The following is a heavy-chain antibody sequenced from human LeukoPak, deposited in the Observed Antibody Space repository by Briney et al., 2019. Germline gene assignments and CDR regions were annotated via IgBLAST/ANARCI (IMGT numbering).Heavy chain of an antibody. CDR3: SRHGPGKLGAYYLGY. Sequence: SETLSLTCTVSGGSISSYYWSWIRQPPGKGLEWIGYIYYSGSTNYNPSLKSRVTISVDASKNQFSLKLSSVTAADTAAYYCSRHGPGKLGAYYLGYWGQGNLVNGS. J-gene: IGHJ4*02. V-gene: IGHV4-59*08. CDR2: IYYSGST. CDR1: GGSISSYY. D-gene: IGHD7-27*01.